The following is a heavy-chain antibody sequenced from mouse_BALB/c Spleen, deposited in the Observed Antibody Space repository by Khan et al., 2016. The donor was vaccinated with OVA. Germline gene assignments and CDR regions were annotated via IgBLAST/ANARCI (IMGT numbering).Heavy chain of an antibody. CDR3: ARGVYDNHAMDY. J-gene: IGHJ4*01. Sequence: VPLQESGAELVRPGASVKLSCKTSGYIFNSYWIHWVKPRSGQGLEWIARIYPGTGSTYDNEKFKGKATLTAGKSSSTAYMQLSSLKSEDSAVYFCARGVYDNHAMDYWGQGASVTVSS. CDR1: GYIFNSYW. V-gene: IGHV1S132*01. D-gene: IGHD2-10*02. CDR2: IYPGTGST.